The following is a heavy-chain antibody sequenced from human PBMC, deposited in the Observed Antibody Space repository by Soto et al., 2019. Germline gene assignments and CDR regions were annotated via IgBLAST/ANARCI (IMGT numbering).Heavy chain of an antibody. V-gene: IGHV3-23*01. CDR2: ISGSGGST. J-gene: IGHJ6*02. D-gene: IGHD4-17*01. Sequence: GGSLRLSCAASGFTFSSYAMSLVRQAPGKGLEWVSAISGSGGSTYYADSVKGRFTISRDNSKDTLYLQMNSLRAEDTAVYYCAKIPSYGDPIYGMDVWGQGTTVTVS. CDR3: AKIPSYGDPIYGMDV. CDR1: GFTFSSYA.